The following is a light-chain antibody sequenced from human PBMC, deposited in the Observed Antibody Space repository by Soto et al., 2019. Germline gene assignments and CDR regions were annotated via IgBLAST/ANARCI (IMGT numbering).Light chain of an antibody. CDR1: QSVSSSY. J-gene: IGKJ1*01. CDR2: GAS. Sequence: EIVLTQSPGTLSLSPGEVATLSFSASQSVSSSYIAWYQQRPGQTPSLLIYGASTRATGIPDRFSGSGSGTDFTLTISRLEPEDFAVYYCQQYGRSPWTFGQGTKVDIK. CDR3: QQYGRSPWT. V-gene: IGKV3-20*01.